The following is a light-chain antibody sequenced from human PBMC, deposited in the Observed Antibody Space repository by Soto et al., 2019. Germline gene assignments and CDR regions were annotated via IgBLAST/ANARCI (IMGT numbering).Light chain of an antibody. J-gene: IGKJ5*01. CDR1: QGIASY. CDR2: AAS. V-gene: IGKV1-9*01. Sequence: DIQLTQSPSFLSASVGDRVTITCRASQGIASYLAWYQQKPGKAPKLLIYAASTLQDGVPSRFSGSGSGTDFTFTISRLQPEDIATYYCQQYENLPTFGQGTRLEIK. CDR3: QQYENLPT.